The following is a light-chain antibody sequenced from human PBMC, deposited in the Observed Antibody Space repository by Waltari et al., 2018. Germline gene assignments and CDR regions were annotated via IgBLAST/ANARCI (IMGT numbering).Light chain of an antibody. CDR1: TRDVGAYDL. CDR2: EVF. Sequence: QSALTQPASVSGTPGQSITISCPGTTRDVGAYDLASWYQQPPGEAPNLRIWEVFKRPSDISSRFSGSKSGSTASLTISGLQPEDEGDYYCCSYAGRGTYVFGSGTKVTVL. CDR3: CSYAGRGTYV. J-gene: IGLJ1*01. V-gene: IGLV2-23*02.